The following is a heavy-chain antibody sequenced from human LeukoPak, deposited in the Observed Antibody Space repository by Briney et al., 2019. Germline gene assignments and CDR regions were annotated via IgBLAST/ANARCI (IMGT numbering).Heavy chain of an antibody. CDR3: GRGGDYGDLRYFDY. CDR1: GGSIYNFY. J-gene: IGHJ4*02. V-gene: IGHV4-59*01. CDR2: IYYRGST. Sequence: SETLSLTCTVSGGSIYNFYWLWIRQPPGKGLVGIGHIYYRGSTNYNPSLKSRITFSEDTSKKLFSLKLNSVTAADPALYYCGRGGDYGDLRYFDYWCQGHLIIVSS. D-gene: IGHD4-17*01.